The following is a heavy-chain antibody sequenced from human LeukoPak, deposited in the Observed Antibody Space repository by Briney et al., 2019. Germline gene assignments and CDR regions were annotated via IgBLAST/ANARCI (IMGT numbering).Heavy chain of an antibody. V-gene: IGHV3-7*01. D-gene: IGHD1-26*01. J-gene: IGHJ4*02. CDR3: VGEWEQLR. Sequence: GGSLRLSCAASGFTFSSNWMHWVRQAPGKGLEWVANINQHGSEEFYVDSVKGRFTISRDNAKNSLYLHMSSLRVEDTAVYYCVGEWEQLRWGQGTLVTVSS. CDR2: INQHGSEE. CDR1: GFTFSSNW.